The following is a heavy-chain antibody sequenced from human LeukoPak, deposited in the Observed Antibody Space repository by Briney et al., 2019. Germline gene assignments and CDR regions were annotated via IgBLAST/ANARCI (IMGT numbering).Heavy chain of an antibody. D-gene: IGHD1-14*01. CDR1: GGSISGYY. CDR3: ARVGPATGFYFDY. Sequence: PSETLSLTCSVSGGSISGYYWSWIRQPPGKGLEWIGYILYSGSTNFNPSLKSRVSISVDTSKNQFSLKLSSVTAADTAVYYCARVGPATGFYFDYWGQGTLVPVSS. J-gene: IGHJ4*02. CDR2: ILYSGST. V-gene: IGHV4-59*01.